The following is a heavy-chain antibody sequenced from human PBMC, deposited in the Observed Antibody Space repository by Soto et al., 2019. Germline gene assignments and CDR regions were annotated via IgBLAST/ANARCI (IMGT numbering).Heavy chain of an antibody. D-gene: IGHD3-22*01. J-gene: IGHJ4*02. V-gene: IGHV3-48*02. CDR3: ARGSQYYYDGSGPLDF. Sequence: EVQLVESGGGLVQPGGSLRLSCAASGFTFSSYSMNWVRQAPGKGLEWVSYISSSSSTIYYADSVKGRFTISRDNAKNSLYLQMNSLRDEDTAVYYCARGSQYYYDGSGPLDFWGQGTLVTVSS. CDR1: GFTFSSYS. CDR2: ISSSSSTI.